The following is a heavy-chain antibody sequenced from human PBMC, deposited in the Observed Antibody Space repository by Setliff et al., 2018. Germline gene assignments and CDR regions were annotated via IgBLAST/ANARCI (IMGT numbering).Heavy chain of an antibody. V-gene: IGHV3-7*01. J-gene: IGHJ3*02. CDR2: IRHDGTET. CDR1: GFTFSSYW. Sequence: GGSLRLSCAASGFTFSSYWMSWVRQAPGKGLEWVANIRHDGTETYYADSVKGRFTISRDNADNSLYLEMNSLRAEDTAVFYCATGMHSRGFYGAAYAIWGQGTMVTVSS. CDR3: ATGMHSRGFYGAAYAI. D-gene: IGHD3-22*01.